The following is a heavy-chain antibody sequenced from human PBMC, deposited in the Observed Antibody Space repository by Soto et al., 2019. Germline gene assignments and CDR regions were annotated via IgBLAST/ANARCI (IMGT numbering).Heavy chain of an antibody. J-gene: IGHJ4*02. V-gene: IGHV1-18*01. CDR2: ISAHNGNT. CDR3: ARGRYGDY. Sequence: QVHLVQSGAEVKKPGASVKVSCKGSGYAFPTYGITWVRQAPGKGLEWMGWISAHNGNTNYAQKLQGRVTVTRDTCTSTAYMELRSLRSDDTAVYDFARGRYGDYWGQGALVTVSS. CDR1: GYAFPTYG. D-gene: IGHD1-1*01.